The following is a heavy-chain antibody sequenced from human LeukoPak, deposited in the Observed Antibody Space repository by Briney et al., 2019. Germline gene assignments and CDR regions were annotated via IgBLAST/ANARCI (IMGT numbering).Heavy chain of an antibody. CDR1: GFTFSSYS. D-gene: IGHD6-19*01. Sequence: GGSLRLSCAASGFTFSSYSMNWVRQAPGKGLEWVSSISSGSSYIYYADSVKGRFTISRDNAKNSLYLQMNSLRAEDTAVYYCARESSSGWVTWGQGTLVTVSS. V-gene: IGHV3-21*01. CDR2: ISSGSSYI. J-gene: IGHJ5*02. CDR3: ARESSSGWVT.